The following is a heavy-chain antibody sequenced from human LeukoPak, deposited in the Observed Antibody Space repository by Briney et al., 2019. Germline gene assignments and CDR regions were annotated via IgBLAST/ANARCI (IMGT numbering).Heavy chain of an antibody. D-gene: IGHD6-6*01. CDR3: ARHRDYSSSDY. V-gene: IGHV4-38-2*01. Sequence: PSETLSLTCAVSGYSISSGYYWGWIRQPPGKGLEWIGSIYHSGSTYYNPSLKSRVTISVHTSKNQFSLKLSSVTAADTAVYYCARHRDYSSSDYWGPGTLVTVSS. CDR1: GYSISSGYY. CDR2: IYHSGST. J-gene: IGHJ4*02.